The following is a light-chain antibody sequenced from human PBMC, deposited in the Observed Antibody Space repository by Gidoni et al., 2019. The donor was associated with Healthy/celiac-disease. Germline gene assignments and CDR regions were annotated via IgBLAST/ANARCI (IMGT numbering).Light chain of an antibody. CDR1: QSISSW. J-gene: IGKJ2*01. CDR3: QQYNSYSPYT. CDR2: KAS. V-gene: IGKV1-5*03. Sequence: DIQMTQSPSTLSASVGDRVTITCRTSQSISSWLAWYQQKPGKAPKLLIYKASSIESGVPSRFSGSGSGTEFTLTISSLQPDDFATYYCQQYNSYSPYTFGQGTKLEIK.